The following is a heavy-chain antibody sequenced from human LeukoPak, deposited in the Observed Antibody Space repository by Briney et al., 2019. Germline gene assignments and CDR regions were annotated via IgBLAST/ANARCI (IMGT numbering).Heavy chain of an antibody. D-gene: IGHD3-22*01. V-gene: IGHV4-30-4*01. J-gene: IGHJ3*02. CDR1: GGSISSGDYY. Sequence: KPSQTLFLTCTVSGGSISSGDYYWSWIRQPPGKGLEWIGYVYYSGSTYYNPSLKSRVTISVDTSKNHFSLKLSSVTAADTAVYYCARAAYDSSGRYDAFDIWGQGTMVTVSS. CDR2: VYYSGST. CDR3: ARAAYDSSGRYDAFDI.